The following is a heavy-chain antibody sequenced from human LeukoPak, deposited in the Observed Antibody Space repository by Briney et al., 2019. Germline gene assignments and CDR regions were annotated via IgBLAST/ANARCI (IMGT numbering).Heavy chain of an antibody. J-gene: IGHJ4*02. V-gene: IGHV1-18*01. CDR3: ARDQTKYNDYGGFDY. D-gene: IGHD4-17*01. CDR1: DYTFSSYG. Sequence: ASVKVSCKASDYTFSSYGISWVRQAPGQGLGWMGWINPYNGNTNYAQKVQGRVTMTTDTSTSTAYMELRSLRSDDTAVYYCARDQTKYNDYGGFDYWGQGTLVTVSS. CDR2: INPYNGNT.